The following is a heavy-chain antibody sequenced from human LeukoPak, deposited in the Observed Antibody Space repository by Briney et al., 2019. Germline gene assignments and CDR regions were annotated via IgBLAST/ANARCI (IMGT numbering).Heavy chain of an antibody. CDR2: ISSSGGST. Sequence: GGSLRLSCAASGFTFSSSAMSWVRQAPGKGLEWVSIISSSGGSTYYADSVKGRFTISRDNSKNTLYLQMNSLRAEDTAIYYCAKGPLTEVAGTTWDYWGQGTLVTVSS. CDR1: GFTFSSSA. V-gene: IGHV3-23*01. CDR3: AKGPLTEVAGTTWDY. J-gene: IGHJ4*02. D-gene: IGHD6-19*01.